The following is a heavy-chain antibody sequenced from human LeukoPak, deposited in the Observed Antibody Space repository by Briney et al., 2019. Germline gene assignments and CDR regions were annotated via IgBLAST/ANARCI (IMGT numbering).Heavy chain of an antibody. D-gene: IGHD6-19*01. CDR1: GFTFSSYG. J-gene: IGHJ6*02. Sequence: PGGSLRLSCAASGFTFSSYGMHWVRQAPGKGLEWVAVIWYDGSNKYYADSVKGRFTISRDNSKNTLYLQMNSLRAEDTAVYCCAREGAVAGTGLYYYGMDVWGQGTTVTVSS. CDR3: AREGAVAGTGLYYYGMDV. CDR2: IWYDGSNK. V-gene: IGHV3-33*01.